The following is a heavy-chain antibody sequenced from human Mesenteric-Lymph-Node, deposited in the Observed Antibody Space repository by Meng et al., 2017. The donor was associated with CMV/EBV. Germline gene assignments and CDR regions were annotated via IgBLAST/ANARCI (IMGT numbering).Heavy chain of an antibody. J-gene: IGHJ4*02. CDR3: AREYSGYTPFGY. CDR2: IIHSGTT. CDR1: GGSVNSNW. V-gene: IGHV4-4*02. D-gene: IGHD5-12*01. Sequence: LTCAVSGGSVNSNWWSWVRQPPGKGLEWIGEIIHSGTTNYNSSLKSRVTMSVDKSKNQFSLKLSSVTAADTAVYYCAREYSGYTPFGYWGQGTLVTVSS.